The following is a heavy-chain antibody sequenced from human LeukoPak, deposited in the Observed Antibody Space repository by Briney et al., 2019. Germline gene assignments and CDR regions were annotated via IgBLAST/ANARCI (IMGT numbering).Heavy chain of an antibody. CDR1: GYTFTNYG. Sequence: ASVKVSCKASGYTFTNYGISWVRPAPGQGLEWMGWISAYNGNTNYAQNLRGRVTMTTETSTSTAYMELRSLRPDDTAVYYCARDDYDILTGPHYYYYGMDVWGQGTTVIVSS. CDR3: ARDDYDILTGPHYYYYGMDV. D-gene: IGHD3-9*01. CDR2: ISAYNGNT. V-gene: IGHV1-18*01. J-gene: IGHJ6*02.